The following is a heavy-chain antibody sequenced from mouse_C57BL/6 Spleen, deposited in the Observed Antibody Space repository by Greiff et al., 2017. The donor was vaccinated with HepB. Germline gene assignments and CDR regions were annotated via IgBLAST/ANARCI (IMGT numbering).Heavy chain of an antibody. V-gene: IGHV6-6*01. D-gene: IGHD2-5*01. CDR3: TRDPFSNPFAY. Sequence: EVQLQESGGGLVQPGGSMKLSCAASGFTFSDAWMDWVRQSPEKGLEWVAEIRNKANNHATYYAESVKGRFTISRDDSKSSVYLQMNSLRAEDTGIYYCTRDPFSNPFAYWGQGTLVTVSA. CDR2: IRNKANNHAT. J-gene: IGHJ3*01. CDR1: GFTFSDAW.